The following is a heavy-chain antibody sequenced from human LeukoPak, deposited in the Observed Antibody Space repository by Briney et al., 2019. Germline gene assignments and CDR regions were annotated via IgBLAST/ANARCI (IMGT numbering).Heavy chain of an antibody. CDR3: AKYGVPDRWFGRHYFDY. J-gene: IGHJ4*02. CDR2: IIRISIYI. CDR1: GFTFSSYS. Sequence: PGGSLRLSCVASGFTFSSYSINWVRQASGKWLEWVSSIIRISIYIYYAESVKGRFNISRDNSKNTLYLQMNSLRDEDTAVYYCAKYGVPDRWFGRHYFDYWGQGTLVTVSS. D-gene: IGHD3-10*01. V-gene: IGHV3-21*01.